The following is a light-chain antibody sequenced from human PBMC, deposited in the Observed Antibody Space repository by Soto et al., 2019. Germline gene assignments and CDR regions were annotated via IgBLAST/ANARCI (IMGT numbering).Light chain of an antibody. CDR3: EQYSNSPRT. Sequence: ENVLTQSPGTLSLSPGERATISCRATQTISSDYLAWYQQKPGQAPRLLIYGIFNRATGIPDRFSASGSGTDFTLTISRLEPEDFAVYYCEQYSNSPRTFGQGTKVDSK. CDR1: QTISSDY. CDR2: GIF. V-gene: IGKV3-20*01. J-gene: IGKJ1*01.